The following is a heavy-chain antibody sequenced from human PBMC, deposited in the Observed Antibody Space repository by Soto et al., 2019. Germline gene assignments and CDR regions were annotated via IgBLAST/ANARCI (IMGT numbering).Heavy chain of an antibody. Sequence: ASVKRSCKASGYTFTGYDIDCGRQATGQGLEWMGWMNPNSGSTVYAQKFQGRVTMTRNTSISTAYMELSSLRSEDTAVYYCAREKSSWYDYWGQGTLVTVSS. J-gene: IGHJ4*02. CDR2: MNPNSGST. V-gene: IGHV1-8*01. CDR1: GYTFTGYD. CDR3: AREKSSWYDY. D-gene: IGHD6-13*01.